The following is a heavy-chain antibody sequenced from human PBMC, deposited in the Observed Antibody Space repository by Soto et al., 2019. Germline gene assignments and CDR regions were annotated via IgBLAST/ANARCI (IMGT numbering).Heavy chain of an antibody. V-gene: IGHV3-64*01. CDR2: ISSNGGST. J-gene: IGHJ6*03. Sequence: PGGSLRLSCAASGFTFSSYAMHWVRQAPGKGLEYVSSISSNGGSTYYANSVKGRFTISRDNSKNTLYLQMNSLRAEDTAVYYCARANDFWSGHYYYYMDVWGKGTTVTVSS. CDR3: ARANDFWSGHYYYYMDV. D-gene: IGHD3-3*01. CDR1: GFTFSSYA.